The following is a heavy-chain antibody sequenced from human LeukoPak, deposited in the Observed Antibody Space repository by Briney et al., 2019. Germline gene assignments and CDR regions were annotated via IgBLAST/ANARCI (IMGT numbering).Heavy chain of an antibody. CDR1: GGSISSSSYY. Sequence: SSETLSLTCTVSGGSISSSSYYWGWIRQPPGKGLEWIGSIYYSGSTYYNPSLKSRVTISVDTSKNQFSLKLSSVTAADTAVYYCAREEWFDPWGQGTLVTVSS. CDR3: AREEWFDP. V-gene: IGHV4-39*07. J-gene: IGHJ5*02. CDR2: IYYSGST.